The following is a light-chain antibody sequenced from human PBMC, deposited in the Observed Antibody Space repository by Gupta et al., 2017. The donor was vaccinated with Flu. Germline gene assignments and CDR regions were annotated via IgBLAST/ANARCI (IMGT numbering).Light chain of an antibody. J-gene: IGLJ2*01. Sequence: SYVLPQPPSVSAAPGHTARITCGGNNIGSKSVHWYQQKPGQAPVLVVYDDSDRPSGIPEPSSGSTSGNTATLTISRVAAGDEADYYCQVWDRSRDHTEVVFGGGTKLTVL. V-gene: IGLV3-21*02. CDR3: QVWDRSRDHTEVV. CDR1: NIGSKS. CDR2: DDS.